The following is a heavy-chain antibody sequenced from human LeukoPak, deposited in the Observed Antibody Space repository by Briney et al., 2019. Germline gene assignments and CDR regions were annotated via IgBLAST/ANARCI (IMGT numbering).Heavy chain of an antibody. J-gene: IGHJ4*02. CDR3: ARPMISVMSLGADF. CDR1: GFTFSNYW. CDR2: ISSDGSST. V-gene: IGHV3-74*01. D-gene: IGHD3/OR15-3a*01. Sequence: GGSLRLSCAVSGFTFSNYWMHWVRQAPGKGLVWVSCISSDGSSTNYADSVKGRFSISRDNAKNTLYLHMNSLRAEGTALYYCARPMISVMSLGADFWGQGSLVTVSS.